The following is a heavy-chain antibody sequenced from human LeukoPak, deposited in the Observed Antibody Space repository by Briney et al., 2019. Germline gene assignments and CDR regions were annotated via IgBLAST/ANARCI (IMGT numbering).Heavy chain of an antibody. Sequence: GGSLRLSCETSGFTFTDHWMHWVRQAPGKGLEWVSRVDHGGGDTRYADSVKGRFTISRDNAKNSLYLQMDSLRAEDTAVYYCARAYYGSGTSHFDSWGQGTLVTVSS. CDR1: GFTFTDHW. J-gene: IGHJ4*02. D-gene: IGHD3-10*01. CDR2: VDHGGGDT. CDR3: ARAYYGSGTSHFDS. V-gene: IGHV3-74*01.